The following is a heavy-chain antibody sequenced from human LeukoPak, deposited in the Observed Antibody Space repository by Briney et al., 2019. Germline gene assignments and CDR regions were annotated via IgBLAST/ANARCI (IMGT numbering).Heavy chain of an antibody. J-gene: IGHJ4*02. Sequence: GGSLRLSCAASGFTFNSYAMSWVRQAPGKGLEWVSAISPGGSDTYYADSVGGRFTISRDKSKNTLYFEISSLRAEDSAVYYCAKRGGYETMAAFDYWGQGTLVTVSS. CDR3: AKRGGYETMAAFDY. V-gene: IGHV3-23*01. CDR2: ISPGGSDT. CDR1: GFTFNSYA. D-gene: IGHD3-10*01.